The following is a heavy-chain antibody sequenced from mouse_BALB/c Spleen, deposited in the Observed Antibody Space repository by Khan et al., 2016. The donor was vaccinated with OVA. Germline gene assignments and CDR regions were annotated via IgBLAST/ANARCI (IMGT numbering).Heavy chain of an antibody. D-gene: IGHD3-3*01. CDR2: INPKNGGT. J-gene: IGHJ4*01. CDR1: GYTFPEYT. V-gene: IGHV1-18*01. Sequence: EVELQESGPELVKPGASVKISCKTSGYTFPEYTVHWVKQSLGKSLDWIGVINPKNGGTAYNQKFKGKATLTVDKSSSTAYMEFRSLTSEDSAVYYCARDAGRYWGQGTSVTVAS. CDR3: ARDAGRY.